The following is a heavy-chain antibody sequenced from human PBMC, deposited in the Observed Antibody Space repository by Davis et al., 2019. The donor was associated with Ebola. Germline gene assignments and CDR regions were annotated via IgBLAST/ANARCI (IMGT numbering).Heavy chain of an antibody. CDR1: GFTFSSFA. D-gene: IGHD3-16*02. Sequence: PGGSLRLSCAASGFTFSSFAMSWVRQAPGKGLEWVSGLSGSGGRTYYTDSVKGRFTISRDNSKNMLFLQMNSLRAEDTAVYYCAQRWGSYRYFRHWGQGTLVTVSS. CDR3: AQRWGSYRYFRH. CDR2: LSGSGGRT. J-gene: IGHJ4*02. V-gene: IGHV3-23*01.